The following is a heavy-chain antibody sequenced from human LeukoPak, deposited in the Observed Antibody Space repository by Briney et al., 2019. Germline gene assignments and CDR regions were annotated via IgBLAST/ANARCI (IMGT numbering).Heavy chain of an antibody. CDR3: ARSGHYYDSSGYLGYYYYMDV. Sequence: GASVKVSCKASGYTFTGYYMHWVRQAPGQGLEWMGRINPNSGGTNYAQKFQGRVTITTDESTSTAYMELSSLRSEDTAVYYCARSGHYYDSSGYLGYYYYMDVWGKGTTVTVSS. V-gene: IGHV1-2*06. J-gene: IGHJ6*03. CDR2: INPNSGGT. D-gene: IGHD3-22*01. CDR1: GYTFTGYY.